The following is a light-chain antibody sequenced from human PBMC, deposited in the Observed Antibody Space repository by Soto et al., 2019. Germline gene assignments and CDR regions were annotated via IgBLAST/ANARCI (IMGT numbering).Light chain of an antibody. V-gene: IGKV3-11*01. CDR2: DAS. CDR3: QQYNSYSWT. Sequence: EIVLTQSPATLSLSPGERATLSCRASQSISNYLGWYQQRPGKAPKLLIYDASGWASGIPARFSGSGSGTEFTLTISSLQPDDFATYYCQQYNSYSWTFGQGTKWIS. CDR1: QSISNY. J-gene: IGKJ1*01.